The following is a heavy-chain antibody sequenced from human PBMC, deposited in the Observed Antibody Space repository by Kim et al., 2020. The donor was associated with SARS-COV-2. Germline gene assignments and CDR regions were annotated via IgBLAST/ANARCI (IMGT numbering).Heavy chain of an antibody. V-gene: IGHV3-21*01. CDR2: ISSSSSYI. D-gene: IGHD3-10*01. J-gene: IGHJ6*02. CDR3: ARALWYYGSGSYYYYYGMDV. Sequence: GGSLRLSCAASGFTFSSYSMNWVRQAPGKGLEWVSSISSSSSYIYYADSVKGRFTISRDNAKNSLYLQMNSLRAEDTAVYYCARALWYYGSGSYYYYYGMDVWGQGTTVTVSS. CDR1: GFTFSSYS.